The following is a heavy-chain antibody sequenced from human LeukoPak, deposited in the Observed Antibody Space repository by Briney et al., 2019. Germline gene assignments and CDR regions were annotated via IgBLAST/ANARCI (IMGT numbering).Heavy chain of an antibody. V-gene: IGHV4-59*01. CDR2: IYYSGST. Sequence: PSETLPLTCTVSGGSISSYYWSWIRQPPGKGLEWIGYIYYSGSTNYNPSLKSRVTISVDTSKNQFSLKLSSVTAADTAVYYCAVSGSYFDYWGQGTLVTVSS. J-gene: IGHJ4*02. CDR3: AVSGSYFDY. D-gene: IGHD1-26*01. CDR1: GGSISSYY.